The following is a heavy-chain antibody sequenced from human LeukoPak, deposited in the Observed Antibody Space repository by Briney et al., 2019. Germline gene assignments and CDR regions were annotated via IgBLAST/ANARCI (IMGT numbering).Heavy chain of an antibody. V-gene: IGHV3-48*04. CDR1: GFTFSSYW. CDR3: AKNSGGTIDYYYYHMDV. Sequence: PGGSLRLSCAASGFTFSSYWMHWVRQAPGKGLEWVSYISSSGSTIYYADSVKGRFTISRDNAKNSLYLQMNSLRVEDTAVYYCAKNSGGTIDYYYYHMDVWGKGTTVTVSS. J-gene: IGHJ6*03. CDR2: ISSSGSTI. D-gene: IGHD2-2*01.